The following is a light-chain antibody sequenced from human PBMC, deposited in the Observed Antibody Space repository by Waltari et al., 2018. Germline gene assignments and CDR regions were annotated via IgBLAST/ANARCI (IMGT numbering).Light chain of an antibody. CDR2: QDT. J-gene: IGLJ1*01. Sequence: SYDLTQSPSVSVSPGQTASITCSGDELEKKYVCWYQHKAGQSPVLVIYQDTKRPSEIPGRFYGSNTGKTATLTFSGAQPRDEADYYCQVLDSGAIGVFGTGTKLTVL. CDR3: QVLDSGAIGV. V-gene: IGLV3-1*01. CDR1: ELEKKY.